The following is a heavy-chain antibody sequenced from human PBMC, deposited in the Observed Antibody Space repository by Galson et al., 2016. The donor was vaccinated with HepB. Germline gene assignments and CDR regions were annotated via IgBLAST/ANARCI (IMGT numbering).Heavy chain of an antibody. CDR2: IWFDGSNT. D-gene: IGHD2-2*01. J-gene: IGHJ4*02. Sequence: SLRLSCAASGFTFTNYGVHWVRQAPGKGLEWVAVIWFDGSNTYYADSVKGRFTISRDNSKRTVYLQMNSLRAEDTAVYYCARGNPPSTPVDYWGQGTLVTVSS. CDR1: GFTFTNYG. V-gene: IGHV3-33*01. CDR3: ARGNPPSTPVDY.